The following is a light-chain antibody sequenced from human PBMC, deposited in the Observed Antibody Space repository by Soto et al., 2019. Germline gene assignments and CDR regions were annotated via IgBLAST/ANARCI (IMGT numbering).Light chain of an antibody. CDR2: VNNDGSH. CDR1: SGHSTYA. CDR3: QTWGTGPWV. J-gene: IGLJ3*02. Sequence: QLVLTQSSSASASLGTSIKLTCTLSSGHSTYAIAWHQQQPEKGPRYLMKVNNDGSHSKGDGIPDRFSGSSSGAERYLTISSLQSEDEADYYCQTWGTGPWVFGGGTKVTVL. V-gene: IGLV4-69*01.